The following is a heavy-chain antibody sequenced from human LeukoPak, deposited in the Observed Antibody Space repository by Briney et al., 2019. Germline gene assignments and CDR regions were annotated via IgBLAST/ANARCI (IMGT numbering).Heavy chain of an antibody. CDR1: GGSFSGYY. D-gene: IGHD6-13*01. CDR3: ARVLLYSSSWYGRS. Sequence: SETLSLTCAVYGGSFSGYYWSWIRQPPGKGLEWIGEINHSGSTNYNPSLKSRVTISVDTSKNQFSLKLSSVTAADTAVYYCARVLLYSSSWYGRSWGQGTLVTVSS. J-gene: IGHJ5*02. CDR2: INHSGST. V-gene: IGHV4-34*01.